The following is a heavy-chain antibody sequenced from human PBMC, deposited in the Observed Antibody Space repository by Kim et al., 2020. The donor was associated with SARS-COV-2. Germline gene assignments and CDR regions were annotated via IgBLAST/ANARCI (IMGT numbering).Heavy chain of an antibody. Sequence: GGSLRLSCAASGFTFSNAWMSGVRQAQGKGLEWVGRIKSKIDGGTTDYAATEKGRCTIPRDDSKNTLYLQMNSLKTEDTSVYYCTKTQNYCASRSISWLHAFDIWGRGTMVAVSS. J-gene: IGHJ3*02. CDR1: GFTFSNAW. CDR2: IKSKIDGGTT. V-gene: IGHV3-15*01. CDR3: TKTQNYCASRSISWLHAFDI. D-gene: IGHD3-10*01.